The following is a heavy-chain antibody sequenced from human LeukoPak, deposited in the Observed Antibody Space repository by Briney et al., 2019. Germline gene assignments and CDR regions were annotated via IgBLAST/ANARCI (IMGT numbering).Heavy chain of an antibody. CDR2: IYYSGVT. CDR3: ARVRFLEWLPFDY. V-gene: IGHV4-31*03. J-gene: IGHJ4*02. CDR1: GGSIGSGDYY. Sequence: SQTLSLTCTVSGGSIGSGDYYWSWIPQRPGKGLEWIGSIYYSGVTYYNPSLESRVTISVDTSKNQFSLNLSSVTAADTAVYYCARVRFLEWLPFDYWGQGTLVTVSS. D-gene: IGHD3-3*01.